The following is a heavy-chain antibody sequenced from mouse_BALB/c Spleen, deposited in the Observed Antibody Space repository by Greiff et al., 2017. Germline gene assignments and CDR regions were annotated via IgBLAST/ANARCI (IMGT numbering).Heavy chain of an antibody. CDR1: GYSITSDYA. V-gene: IGHV3-2*02. Sequence: EVQLKESGPGLVKPSQSLSLTCTVTGYSITSDYAWNWIRQFPGNKLEWMGYISYSGSTSYNPSLKSRISITRDTSKNQFFLQLNSVTTEDTATYYCARGCPYAMDYWGQGTSVTVSS. CDR3: ARGCPYAMDY. D-gene: IGHD6-1*01. CDR2: ISYSGST. J-gene: IGHJ4*01.